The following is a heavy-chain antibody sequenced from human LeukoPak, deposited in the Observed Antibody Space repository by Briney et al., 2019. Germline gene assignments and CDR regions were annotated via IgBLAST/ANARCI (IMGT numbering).Heavy chain of an antibody. CDR1: GDSISSNNW. Sequence: SETLSLTCAVSGDSISSNNWWSWVRPPPGKGLEWIGDIYHSGSTNYNPSVKSRVTISVDKSKNQFSLKLSSVTAADTAVYYCARDPAVTTRDNWYFDLWGRGTLVTVSS. J-gene: IGHJ2*01. D-gene: IGHD4-17*01. V-gene: IGHV4-4*02. CDR2: IYHSGST. CDR3: ARDPAVTTRDNWYFDL.